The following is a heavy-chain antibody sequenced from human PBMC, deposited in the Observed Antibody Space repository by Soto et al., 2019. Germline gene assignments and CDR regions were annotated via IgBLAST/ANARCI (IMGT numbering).Heavy chain of an antibody. Sequence: QVQLQQWGAGLLKPSETLSLTCAVYGGSFSGYYWSWIRQPPGKGLEWIGEINHSGSTNYNPSLXGRVTISVDTXXNXFXXKLSSGTAADQAVYYCARALPKRYYYGSGSYRFDYWGQGTLVTVSS. V-gene: IGHV4-34*01. CDR2: INHSGST. D-gene: IGHD3-10*01. J-gene: IGHJ4*02. CDR1: GGSFSGYY. CDR3: ARALPKRYYYGSGSYRFDY.